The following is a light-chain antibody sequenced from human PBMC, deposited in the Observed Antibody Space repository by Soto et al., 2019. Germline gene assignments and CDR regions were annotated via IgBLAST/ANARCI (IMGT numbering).Light chain of an antibody. Sequence: GDRVTITFRASQSISSWLAWYQQKPGKAPKLLIYDASSLESGVPSRFSGSGSGTEFNLTISSLQPDDFATYDCQQYNSYSWTFGQGTKVDIK. CDR3: QQYNSYSWT. CDR1: QSISSW. CDR2: DAS. V-gene: IGKV1-5*01. J-gene: IGKJ1*01.